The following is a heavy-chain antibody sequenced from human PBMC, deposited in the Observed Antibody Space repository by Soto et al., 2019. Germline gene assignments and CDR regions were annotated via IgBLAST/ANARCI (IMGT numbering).Heavy chain of an antibody. V-gene: IGHV3-21*01. CDR1: GFTFSSYS. J-gene: IGHJ3*01. CDR3: AGDQRTHRDAFDF. CDR2: ISSISNYI. Sequence: GGSLRLSCAASGFTFSSYSMNWVRQAPGKGLEWVSSISSISNYIYYADSVKGRFTISRDNAKNSLYLQMNSLRAEDTAVYYCAGDQRTHRDAFDFWGQGTMVTVSS.